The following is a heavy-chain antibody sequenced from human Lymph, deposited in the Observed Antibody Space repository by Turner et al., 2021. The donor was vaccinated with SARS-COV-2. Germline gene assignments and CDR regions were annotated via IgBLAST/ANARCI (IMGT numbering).Heavy chain of an antibody. V-gene: IGHV3-53*02. CDR1: GIIVSRNY. Sequence: EVQLVETGGGLIQPGGSLRLSCAASGIIVSRNYMNWVRQAPGKGLELVSVIYSGGTTYYADSVKGRFTISRDNSKNTLYLHMNSLRVEYTAVYYCARDLCTYGMDVWGQGTTVTVSS. D-gene: IGHD2-8*01. CDR3: ARDLCTYGMDV. J-gene: IGHJ6*02. CDR2: IYSGGTT.